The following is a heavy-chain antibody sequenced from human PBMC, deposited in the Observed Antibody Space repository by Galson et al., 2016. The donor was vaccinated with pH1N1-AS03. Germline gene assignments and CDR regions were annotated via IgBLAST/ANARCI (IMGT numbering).Heavy chain of an antibody. CDR3: AREKSRVIDF. CDR1: GFTFSSYS. J-gene: IGHJ4*02. CDR2: ISSGNTYI. V-gene: IGHV3-21*04. Sequence: SLRLSCAASGFTFSSYSMNWVRQAPGKGLEWVSYISSGNTYIHYVDSVKGRFTISRDNTRDSLHLQMNSLTTEDTALYYCAREKSRVIDFWGQGTLVTVSS.